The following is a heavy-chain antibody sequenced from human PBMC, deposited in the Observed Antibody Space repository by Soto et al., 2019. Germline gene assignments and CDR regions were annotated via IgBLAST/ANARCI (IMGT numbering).Heavy chain of an antibody. J-gene: IGHJ6*02. CDR3: ARDQHNSFYYYGVDV. CDR1: GYTFTTYG. CDR2: ISVYNGNT. Sequence: ASVKVSCKASGYTFTTYGISWVRQAPGQGLEWMGWISVYNGNTNYAQKLQGRVTMTTDTSTSTAYMELRILSPDDTAVYYCARDQHNSFYYYGVDVWGQGTTVTVSS. V-gene: IGHV1-18*01. D-gene: IGHD2-21*01.